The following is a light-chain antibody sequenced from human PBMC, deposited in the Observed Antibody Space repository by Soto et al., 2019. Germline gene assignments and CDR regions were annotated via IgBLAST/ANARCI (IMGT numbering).Light chain of an antibody. Sequence: DIQMTQSPSTLSASVGDRVTITCRASQSITTYVNWYQQKLGKAPTLLIYAASSLQSGVPSRFSGSGSGTDFTLTISSLQPEDFGSEFCQQCYSSPRTCGQGTKVDIK. CDR1: QSITTY. J-gene: IGKJ1*01. CDR2: AAS. V-gene: IGKV1-39*01. CDR3: QQCYSSPRT.